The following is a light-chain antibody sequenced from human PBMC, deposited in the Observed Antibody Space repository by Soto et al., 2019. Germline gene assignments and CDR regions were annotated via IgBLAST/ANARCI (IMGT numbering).Light chain of an antibody. J-gene: IGLJ1*01. V-gene: IGLV2-8*01. CDR1: SSDVGSYNY. CDR3: SSYAGSNNPYV. Sequence: QSLLTQPPSASGSPGQSVTISCTGTSSDVGSYNYVSWYQQHPGKAPKLMIYEVSRRPSGVPDRFSGSKSGNTASLTVSGLQAEAEADYYCSSYAGSNNPYVFGTGTKVTV. CDR2: EVS.